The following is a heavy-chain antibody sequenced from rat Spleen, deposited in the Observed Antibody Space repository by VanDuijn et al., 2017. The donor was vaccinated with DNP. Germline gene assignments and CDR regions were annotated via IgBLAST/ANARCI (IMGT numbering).Heavy chain of an antibody. V-gene: IGHV5-25*01. D-gene: IGHD4-3*01. CDR3: ATSIIRGTGY. CDR2: ISTSGGST. CDR1: GFTFSNYD. J-gene: IGHJ2*01. Sequence: EVQLVESGGGLVQPGRSLKLSCAASGFTFSNYDMAWVRQAPTKGLEWVASISTSGGSTYYRDSVKGRFTVSRDNAKSTLYLQMDSLRSEDTATYYCATSIIRGTGYWGQGVMVTVSS.